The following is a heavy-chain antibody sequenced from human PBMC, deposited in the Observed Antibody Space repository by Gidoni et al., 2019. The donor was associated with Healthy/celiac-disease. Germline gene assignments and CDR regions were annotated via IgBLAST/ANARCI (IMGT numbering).Heavy chain of an antibody. V-gene: IGHV5-51*01. CDR2: IYPGDSDT. CDR3: ARQGRRQQLSADY. Sequence: EVQLVQSGAEVKKPGGSLKISCKGSGYSFTSYWTGWVRQMPGKGLEWMGIIYPGDSDTRYSPSFHGQVTISADKSISTAYLQWSSLKASDTAMYYCARQGRRQQLSADYWGQGTLVTVSS. CDR1: GYSFTSYW. D-gene: IGHD6-13*01. J-gene: IGHJ4*02.